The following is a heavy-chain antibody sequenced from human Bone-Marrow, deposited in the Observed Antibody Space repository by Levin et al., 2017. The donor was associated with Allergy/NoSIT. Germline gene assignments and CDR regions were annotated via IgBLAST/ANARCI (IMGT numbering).Heavy chain of an antibody. D-gene: IGHD1-1*01. Sequence: GESLKISCAASGFTFSDYAMTWVRQAPGKGLEWVSVITGGGGDTYYGESVKGRFTVSRDNSKNTLYLELNSLRAEDTAVYYCAKKQGGTSGFSFDVWGQGTMVTVSS. CDR1: GFTFSDYA. V-gene: IGHV3-23*01. CDR3: AKKQGGTSGFSFDV. J-gene: IGHJ3*01. CDR2: ITGGGGDT.